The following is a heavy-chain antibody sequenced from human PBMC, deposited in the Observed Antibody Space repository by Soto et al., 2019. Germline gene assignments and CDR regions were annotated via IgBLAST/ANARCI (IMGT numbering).Heavy chain of an antibody. Sequence: SETLSPTCTVSGGSVFTSSAYWGWLRQPPGKGLEWIGHIFYSGTNHDSPTLVSPVTMSFNASKNNFSLGLSSVTAAETAVYYCASLGGLTEFSGPWYKYEHWGRGILVTVSS. CDR1: GGSVFTSSAY. J-gene: IGHJ4*02. D-gene: IGHD1-1*01. CDR2: IFYSGTN. V-gene: IGHV4-39*01. CDR3: ASLGGLTEFSGPWYKYEH.